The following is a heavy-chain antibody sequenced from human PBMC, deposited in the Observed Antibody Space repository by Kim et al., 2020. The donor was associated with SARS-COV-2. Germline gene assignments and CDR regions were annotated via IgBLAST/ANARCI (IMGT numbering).Heavy chain of an antibody. CDR1: GFAFSNYA. J-gene: IGHJ5*02. Sequence: GGSLRLSCAASGFAFSNYAVGWVRQAPGRGLEWVSSISALDNNTFYGDSVKGRFTISRDIVKNTVYLQMNSLRAEDTAIYYCAKYDSSTWFEAMWLDPWGQGNLVTVSA. V-gene: IGHV3-23*01. CDR2: ISALDNNT. D-gene: IGHD3-10*01. CDR3: AKYDSSTWFEAMWLDP.